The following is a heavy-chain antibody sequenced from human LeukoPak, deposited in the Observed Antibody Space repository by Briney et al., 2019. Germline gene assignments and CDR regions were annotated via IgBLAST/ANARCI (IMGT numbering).Heavy chain of an antibody. CDR1: GYTFTDFF. Sequence: ASVKVSCKASGYTFTDFFIHWVRQAPGHGLEWMGWIKPDTGDTSYAQKFQGRLTTARDTSIRTAYMELTRLRSDDTAIYFCARVQHCGSTSCPQDVWGQGTLVTVSS. J-gene: IGHJ4*02. D-gene: IGHD2-2*01. CDR3: ARVQHCGSTSCPQDV. CDR2: IKPDTGDT. V-gene: IGHV1-2*02.